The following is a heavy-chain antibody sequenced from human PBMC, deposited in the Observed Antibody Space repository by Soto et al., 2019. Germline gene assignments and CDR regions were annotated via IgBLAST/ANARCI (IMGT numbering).Heavy chain of an antibody. CDR1: GFTFSRYG. J-gene: IGHJ5*01. Sequence: EVQLVESGGGLVKPGGSLRLSCAASGFTFSRYGMNWLRQAPGKRLEWVASISSSTSYVYYADSVKGRFSTSRDNAKNILYLEMYALRTEDTAVYYCARDPFEGRVGNWFESWGQGTLVTVSS. V-gene: IGHV3-21*06. D-gene: IGHD2-2*01. CDR2: ISSSTSYV. CDR3: ARDPFEGRVGNWFES.